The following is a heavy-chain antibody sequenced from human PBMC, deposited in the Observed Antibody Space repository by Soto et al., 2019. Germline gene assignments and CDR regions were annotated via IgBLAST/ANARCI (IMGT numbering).Heavy chain of an antibody. CDR3: ARDYGDQTGGGVDY. D-gene: IGHD4-17*01. J-gene: IGHJ4*02. V-gene: IGHV3-33*01. Sequence: QVQLVESGGGVVQPGRSLRLSCAASGFTFSSYGMHWVRQAPGKGLEWVAVIWYDGSNKYYADSAKGRFTISRENSKNTLYLQMKSLRAEDTAVYYWARDYGDQTGGGVDYWGQGTLVTVSS. CDR2: IWYDGSNK. CDR1: GFTFSSYG.